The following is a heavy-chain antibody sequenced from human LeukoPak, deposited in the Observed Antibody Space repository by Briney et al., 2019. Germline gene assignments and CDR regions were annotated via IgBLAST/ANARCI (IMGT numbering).Heavy chain of an antibody. D-gene: IGHD3-9*01. J-gene: IGHJ3*02. Sequence: GGSLRLSCTASGFTFGDYAMSWFRQAPGKGLEGVGFIRSKSYGGTTEYAASVRGRFTISRDDSKSIAYLQMNSLRTEDTAVYYCAKKGVYDILTGYYRAFDIWGQGTMVTVSS. CDR1: GFTFGDYA. CDR3: AKKGVYDILTGYYRAFDI. CDR2: IRSKSYGGTT. V-gene: IGHV3-49*03.